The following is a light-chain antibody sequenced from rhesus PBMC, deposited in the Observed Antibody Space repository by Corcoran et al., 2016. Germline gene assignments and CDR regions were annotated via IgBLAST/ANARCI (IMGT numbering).Light chain of an antibody. CDR1: QGIFNW. J-gene: IGKJ2*01. V-gene: IGKV1-22*01. Sequence: DIQMTQSPSSLSASVGDTVTITCRASQGIFNWLAWYQQKPGKAPNLLIYKASSLQSGVPSRFSGNGSGTDFTLTIRSLQSEDFATYYCQQYTSIPYSFGQGTKVELK. CDR3: QQYTSIPYS. CDR2: KAS.